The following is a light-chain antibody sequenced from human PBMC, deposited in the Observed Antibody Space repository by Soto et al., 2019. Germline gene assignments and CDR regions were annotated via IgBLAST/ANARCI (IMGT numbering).Light chain of an antibody. Sequence: DIQMTQSPSTLSASVGDRVTITCRASQSISSWLAWYQQKPGKAPNLLIYKASNLESGVPSRFSGSGSGTEFTLTISSLQPDDFATYYCQQYNSYSWTFGXGT. CDR3: QQYNSYSWT. CDR2: KAS. V-gene: IGKV1-5*03. CDR1: QSISSW. J-gene: IGKJ1*01.